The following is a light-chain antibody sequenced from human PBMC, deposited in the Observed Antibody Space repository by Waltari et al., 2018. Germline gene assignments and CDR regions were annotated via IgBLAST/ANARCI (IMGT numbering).Light chain of an antibody. V-gene: IGLV3-9*01. CDR2: TDD. J-gene: IGLJ2*01. CDR1: NIGHKN. Sequence: SYELTQPLSVSVALGQTARITWGGNNIGHKNVHWYQQKPGQAPVLVIYTDDNRPSGIPERFSGSNSGNTATLTISGVQAGDEADYHCQVWDSITAVFGGGTKLTVL. CDR3: QVWDSITAV.